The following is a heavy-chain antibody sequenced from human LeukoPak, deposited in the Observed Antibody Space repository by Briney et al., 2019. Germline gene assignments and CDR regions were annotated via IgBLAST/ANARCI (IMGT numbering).Heavy chain of an antibody. CDR3: ARSVYDSGGYYRVLDY. J-gene: IGHJ4*02. CDR1: GFTFSSLA. CDR2: ISDNGGHT. Sequence: GGSLRHSCAASGFTFSSLAVAWVRQSPGKGLEWVSTISDNGGHTYYADSVKGRFTISRDNSKNTLYLQMNSLRAEDTAVYYCARSVYDSGGYYRVLDYWGQGTLVTDSS. D-gene: IGHD3-22*01. V-gene: IGHV3-23*01.